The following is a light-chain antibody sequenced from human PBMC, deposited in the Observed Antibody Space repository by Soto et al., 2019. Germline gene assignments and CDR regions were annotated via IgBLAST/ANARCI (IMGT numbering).Light chain of an antibody. Sequence: DIQITKSPSTLSASVGDRVTITCRASQSITSWLAWYQQKPGKAPNLLNYDASSLQSGVPSRFSGSGSGTEFTLTISSLQPDDSATYYCQQYNSHDDIAFGRGTKVEIK. CDR3: QQYNSHDDIA. CDR2: DAS. V-gene: IGKV1-5*01. J-gene: IGKJ4*01. CDR1: QSITSW.